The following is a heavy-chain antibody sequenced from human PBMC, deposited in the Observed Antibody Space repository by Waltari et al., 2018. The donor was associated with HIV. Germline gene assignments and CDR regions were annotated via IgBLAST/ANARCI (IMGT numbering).Heavy chain of an antibody. Sequence: QVQLQESGPGLVKPSETLSLICTVSGGSITSHYWSWIRQPPGKGPEWIGYIFYSGNTNYNPSLKSRVTISVDTSKNQFSLKLSSVTAADTAVYYCAGGSGNDSSGYYRWGQGTLVTVSS. D-gene: IGHD3-22*01. CDR1: GGSITSHY. J-gene: IGHJ4*02. CDR3: AGGSGNDSSGYYR. V-gene: IGHV4-59*11. CDR2: IFYSGNT.